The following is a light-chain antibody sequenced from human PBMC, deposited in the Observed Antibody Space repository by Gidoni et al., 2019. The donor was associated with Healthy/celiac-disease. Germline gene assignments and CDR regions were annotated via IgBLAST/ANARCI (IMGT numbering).Light chain of an antibody. CDR2: AAS. CDR3: QQSYSTPRT. V-gene: IGKV1-39*01. Sequence: DIQMTQSPSSLSASVGDIVTITCRASQSISSYLNWYQQKPGKAPKLLIYAASSLQSGVPSRFSGSRSGTDFTLTISSLQPEDFATYYCQQSYSTPRTFGQGTKVEIK. CDR1: QSISSY. J-gene: IGKJ1*01.